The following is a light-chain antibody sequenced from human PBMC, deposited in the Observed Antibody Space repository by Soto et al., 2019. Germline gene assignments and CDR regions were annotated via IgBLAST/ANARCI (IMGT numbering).Light chain of an antibody. J-gene: IGKJ1*01. CDR3: QPSNSYSGT. Sequence: DIQMTQSPSTLSASVGDRVTITCRASQSISSWLAWYQQKPGKAPKLLIYDASSLESGVPSRFSGSGSGTEFTLTISSLQPDDFATYYSQPSNSYSGTFGQGTKV. CDR2: DAS. V-gene: IGKV1-5*01. CDR1: QSISSW.